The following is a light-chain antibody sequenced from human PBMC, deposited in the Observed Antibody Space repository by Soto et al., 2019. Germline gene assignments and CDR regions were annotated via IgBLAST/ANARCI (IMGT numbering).Light chain of an antibody. CDR2: GAS. V-gene: IGKV3-20*01. CDR1: HSVDSTH. J-gene: IGKJ1*01. Sequence: EIVFTQSPGTLSLSPGERATLSCRTSHSVDSTHLAWYQQKPGQAPRLLIYGASGRATGIPDRFGGSGSGTDFTLTISRLEPEDFAVYYCQHYGDSRTFGQGTKVE. CDR3: QHYGDSRT.